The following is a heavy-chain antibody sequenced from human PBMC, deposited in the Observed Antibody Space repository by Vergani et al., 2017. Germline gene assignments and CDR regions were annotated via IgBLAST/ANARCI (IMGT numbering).Heavy chain of an antibody. J-gene: IGHJ5*02. CDR3: ARARKFRFGVVWENWFDP. Sequence: EVELVESGGGLVQPGGSLRLSCAASGFTFNEYGMHWARQAPGKGLVWVSGMNGDGDTIRYADSVKGRFTISRDNAKNTLFLQMNSLRAEDTAVYYCARARKFRFGVVWENWFDPWGQGTLVTVSS. CDR1: GFTFNEYG. CDR2: MNGDGDTI. D-gene: IGHD3-3*01. V-gene: IGHV3-74*01.